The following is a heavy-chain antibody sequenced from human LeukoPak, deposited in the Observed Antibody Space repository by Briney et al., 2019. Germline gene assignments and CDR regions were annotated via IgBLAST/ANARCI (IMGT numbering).Heavy chain of an antibody. D-gene: IGHD2-2*01. CDR3: ARRSSTSCYFCVEKDYYYGMDV. CDR2: ISSSSSYI. V-gene: IGHV3-21*01. J-gene: IGHJ6*02. CDR1: GFTFSSYS. Sequence: GGSLRLSCAASGFTFSSYSTNWVRQAPGKGLEWVSSISSSSSYIYYADSVKGRFTISRDNAKNSLYLQMNSLRAEDTAVYYCARRSSTSCYFCVEKDYYYGMDVWGQGTTVTVSS.